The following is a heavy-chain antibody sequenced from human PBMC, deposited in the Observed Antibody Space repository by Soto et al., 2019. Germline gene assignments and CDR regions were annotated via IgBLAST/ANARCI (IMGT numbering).Heavy chain of an antibody. J-gene: IGHJ5*02. Sequence: SVKVSCKASGYTFTSYGISWVRQAPGQGLEWMGWISAYNGNTNYAQKLQGRVTMTTDTSTSTAYMELRRLRSDDTAVYYYARDAIVVVPAAITNWFDPWGQGTLVTVSS. CDR1: GYTFTSYG. CDR3: ARDAIVVVPAAITNWFDP. V-gene: IGHV1-18*01. CDR2: ISAYNGNT. D-gene: IGHD2-2*01.